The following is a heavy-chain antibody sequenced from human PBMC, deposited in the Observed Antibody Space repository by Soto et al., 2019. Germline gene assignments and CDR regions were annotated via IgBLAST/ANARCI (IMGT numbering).Heavy chain of an antibody. D-gene: IGHD6-19*01. V-gene: IGHV3-48*03. CDR1: GFTFSSYE. CDR2: ISSSGSTI. J-gene: IGHJ6*02. Sequence: GGSLRLSCAASGFTFSSYEMNWVRQAPGKGLEWVSYISSSGSTIYYADSVKGRFTISRDNAKNSLYLQMNSLRAEDTAVYYCARGHEVDSSGWYLSSGMDVWGQGTTVTVSS. CDR3: ARGHEVDSSGWYLSSGMDV.